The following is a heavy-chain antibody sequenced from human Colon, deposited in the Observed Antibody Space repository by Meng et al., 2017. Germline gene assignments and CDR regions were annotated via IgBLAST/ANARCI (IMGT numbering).Heavy chain of an antibody. CDR1: GFTFSDYY. Sequence: GGSLRLSCAASGFTFSDYYMTWIRQAPGKGLEWVSDINSGVRTIYYADSVKGRFTISRDNAKNSLYLQMNSLKIEDTAVYYCSRGLSGNDVGEHYWGQGTLVTVSS. J-gene: IGHJ4*02. CDR3: SRGLSGNDVGEHY. V-gene: IGHV3-11*01. CDR2: INSGVRTI. D-gene: IGHD5-12*01.